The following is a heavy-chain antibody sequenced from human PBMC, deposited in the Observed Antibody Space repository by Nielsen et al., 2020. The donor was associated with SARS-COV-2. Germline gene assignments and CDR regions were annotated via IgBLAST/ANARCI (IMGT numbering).Heavy chain of an antibody. J-gene: IGHJ4*02. CDR3: ARAGFGELLNDY. V-gene: IGHV3-30*03. CDR1: GFTFNIYG. CDR2: ISDDGSTK. Sequence: GGSLRLSCAASGFTFNIYGMHWVRQAPGKGLQWVALISDDGSTKSYGDSVKGRFTISRDNSKNTLYLQMNSLRAEDTAVYYCARAGFGELLNDYWGQGTLVTVSS. D-gene: IGHD3-10*01.